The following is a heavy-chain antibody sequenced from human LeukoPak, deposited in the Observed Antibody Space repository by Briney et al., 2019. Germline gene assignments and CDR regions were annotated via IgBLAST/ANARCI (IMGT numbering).Heavy chain of an antibody. CDR1: GFTFSSYA. CDR2: INWNGGST. V-gene: IGHV3-20*04. J-gene: IGHJ4*02. D-gene: IGHD2-2*01. CDR3: ARVGVHCSSTSCYYFDY. Sequence: PGGSLRLSCAASGFTFSSYAMHWVRQAPGRGLEWVSGINWNGGSTGYADSVKGRFTISRDNAKNSLYLQMNSLRAEDTALYYCARVGVHCSSTSCYYFDYWGQGTLVTVSS.